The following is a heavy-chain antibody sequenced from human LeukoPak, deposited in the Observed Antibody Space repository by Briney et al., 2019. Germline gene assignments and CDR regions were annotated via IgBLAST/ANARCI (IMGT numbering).Heavy chain of an antibody. CDR2: IGGSGGRT. CDR1: GFTFSYYA. J-gene: IGHJ4*02. CDR3: AKRGVVIRVILVGFHKEAYYFDS. Sequence: GGSLRLSCAASGFTFSYYAMTWVRQAPGKGLEWFAGIGGSGGRTNYADSVKGRFTISRDNPKNTLYLQMNSLRAEDTAVYFCAKRGVVIRVILVGFHKEAYYFDSWGQGALVIVSS. V-gene: IGHV3-23*01. D-gene: IGHD3-22*01.